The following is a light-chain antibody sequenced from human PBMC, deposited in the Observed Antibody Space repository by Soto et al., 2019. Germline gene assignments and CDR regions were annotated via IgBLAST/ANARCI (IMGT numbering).Light chain of an antibody. CDR1: QALSNY. Sequence: MQLTQSPSVLSSSVGYTVTITCRASQALSNYLAWYQQKPGKAPYLLIYSASTLQSGVPSRLSGSGSEKEFSITIRDLQPEDFATYYCHQLSRYPLTFGGVTKVAIK. V-gene: IGKV1-9*01. CDR3: HQLSRYPLT. J-gene: IGKJ4*01. CDR2: SAS.